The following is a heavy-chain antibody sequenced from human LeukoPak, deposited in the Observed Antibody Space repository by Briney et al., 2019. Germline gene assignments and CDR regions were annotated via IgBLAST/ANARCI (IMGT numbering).Heavy chain of an antibody. CDR1: GFIFSSYW. CDR3: ARDLYRIVVVPHYFDY. D-gene: IGHD3-22*01. CDR2: IKQDGREK. J-gene: IGHJ4*02. Sequence: GGSLRLSCAASGFIFSSYWMNWVRQAPGKGLEWVANIKQDGREKYYVDSVKGRFTISRDNAKNSLYLQMNSLRAEDTAVYYCARDLYRIVVVPHYFDYWGQGTLVTVSS. V-gene: IGHV3-7*01.